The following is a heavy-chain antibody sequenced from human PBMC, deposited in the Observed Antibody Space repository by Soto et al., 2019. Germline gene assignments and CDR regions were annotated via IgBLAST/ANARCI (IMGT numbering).Heavy chain of an antibody. CDR2: ISGSGGST. D-gene: IGHD2-15*01. CDR1: GFTFSSYA. Sequence: GGSLRLSCAASGFTFSSYAMSWVRQAPGKGLEWVSAISGSGGSTYYADSVKGRFTISRDNSKNTLYLQMNSLRAEDTAVYYCAKDFGFEPEDIVDLDWVWGQGTLVTVSS. CDR3: AKDFGFEPEDIVDLDWV. J-gene: IGHJ4*02. V-gene: IGHV3-23*01.